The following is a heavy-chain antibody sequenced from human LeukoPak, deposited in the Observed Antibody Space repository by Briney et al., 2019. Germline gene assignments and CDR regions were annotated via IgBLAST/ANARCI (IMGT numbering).Heavy chain of an antibody. V-gene: IGHV3-21*01. J-gene: IGHJ4*02. CDR3: ARDRSSTWYSD. Sequence: GGSLRLSCAASGLTFSLYSMNWVRQAPGKGLEWVSSISSSGSIIYYADSVKGRFTISRDDAKNSLYLQMSSLRAEDTAVYYCARDRSSTWYSDWGQGTLVTVSS. CDR2: ISSSGSII. D-gene: IGHD6-13*01. CDR1: GLTFSLYS.